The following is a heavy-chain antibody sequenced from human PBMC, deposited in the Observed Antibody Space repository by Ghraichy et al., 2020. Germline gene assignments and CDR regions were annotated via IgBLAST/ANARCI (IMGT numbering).Heavy chain of an antibody. CDR2: IYYSGST. CDR3: ARGMSMVQGVIITL. Sequence: SETLSLTCTVSGGSVSSGSYYWSWIRQPPGKGREGIGYIYYSGSTNYNPSLKSRLPISVDTSKNQFSLKLSSVTAADTSVYYCARGMSMVQGVIITLWGHGTLVTVSS. CDR1: GGSVSSGSYY. D-gene: IGHD3-10*01. V-gene: IGHV4-61*01. J-gene: IGHJ4*01.